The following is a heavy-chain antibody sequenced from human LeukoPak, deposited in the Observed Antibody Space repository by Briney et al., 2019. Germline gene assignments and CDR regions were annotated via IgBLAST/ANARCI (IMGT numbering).Heavy chain of an antibody. CDR3: ARGGSYLSAFDI. J-gene: IGHJ3*02. CDR2: INNSGGST. Sequence: PGGSLRLSCAASGFTFNSFGMSWVRQAPGKGLEWVSSINNSGGSTYYADSVKGRFTISRDKSKNTLYLQMNSLRAEDTAVYYCARGGSYLSAFDIWGQGTMVTVSS. V-gene: IGHV3-23*01. CDR1: GFTFNSFG. D-gene: IGHD1-26*01.